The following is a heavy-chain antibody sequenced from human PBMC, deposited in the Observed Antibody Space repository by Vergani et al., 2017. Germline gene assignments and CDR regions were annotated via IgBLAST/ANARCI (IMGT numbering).Heavy chain of an antibody. CDR3: ARRGADGYKLGYYYGMDV. J-gene: IGHJ6*02. Sequence: EVQLVQSGAEVKKPGESLRISCKGSGYSFTSYWISWVRQMPGKGLEWMGRIEPSDSYTNYSPSFQGHVTISADKSISTAYLQWSSLKASDTAMYYCARRGADGYKLGYYYGMDVWGQGTTVTVSS. D-gene: IGHD5-24*01. CDR2: IEPSDSYT. CDR1: GYSFTSYW. V-gene: IGHV5-10-1*01.